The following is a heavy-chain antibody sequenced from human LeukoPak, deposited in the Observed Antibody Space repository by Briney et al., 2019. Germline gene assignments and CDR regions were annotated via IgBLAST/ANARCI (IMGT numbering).Heavy chain of an antibody. CDR1: GGSISSGSYY. CDR2: IYTSGST. J-gene: IGHJ3*02. Sequence: SQTLSLTCTVSGGSISSGSYYWSWIRQPAGKGLEWIGRIYTSGSTNYNPSLKSRVTISVDTSKNQFSLKLSSVTAADTAVYYCASASSGYYYVGAGAFDIWGQGTMVTVSS. V-gene: IGHV4-61*02. D-gene: IGHD3-22*01. CDR3: ASASSGYYYVGAGAFDI.